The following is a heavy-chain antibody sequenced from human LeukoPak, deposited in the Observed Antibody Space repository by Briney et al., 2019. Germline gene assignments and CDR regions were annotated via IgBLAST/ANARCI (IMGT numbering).Heavy chain of an antibody. V-gene: IGHV1-2*06. D-gene: IGHD3-22*01. J-gene: IGHJ6*02. CDR1: GYTFTVYY. Sequence: ASVKVSCEASGYTFTVYYLHWVRQAPGQGLEWMGRINPNSGGTNYAQKFQGRVTMTRDTSVNTIYMELTRLRSEDTAVYYCARDRDDSSGYYSYYGMDVWGQGTTVTVSS. CDR2: INPNSGGT. CDR3: ARDRDDSSGYYSYYGMDV.